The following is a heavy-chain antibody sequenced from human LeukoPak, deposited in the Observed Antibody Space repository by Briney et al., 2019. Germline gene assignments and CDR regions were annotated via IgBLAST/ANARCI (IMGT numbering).Heavy chain of an antibody. CDR1: GGSISSYY. V-gene: IGHV4-59*01. CDR3: AREYSSGWYGGNWFDP. D-gene: IGHD6-19*01. J-gene: IGHJ5*02. Sequence: PSETLSLTCTVSGGSISSYYWSWIRQPPGKGLEWIGYIYYSGSTNYNPSLKSRVTISVDTSKNQFSLKLSSVTAADTAVYYCAREYSSGWYGGNWFDPWGQGTLVTVSS. CDR2: IYYSGST.